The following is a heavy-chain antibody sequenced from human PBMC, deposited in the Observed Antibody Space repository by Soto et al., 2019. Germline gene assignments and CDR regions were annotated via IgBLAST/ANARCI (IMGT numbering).Heavy chain of an antibody. CDR2: ITWNSGSI. CDR3: AKDILWCGSGDYYYFGLDF. CDR1: GFTFADYG. J-gene: IGHJ6*01. D-gene: IGHD1-26*01. V-gene: IGHV3-9*01. Sequence: EVQLVESGGGLVQPGRSLSLSCAASGFTFADYGMHWVRQAPGKGLELVSGITWNSGSIDYPDSGKSRVTISRDNAKNSLYLQMNSLGAEATALYSCAKDILWCGSGDYYYFGLDFWGPVTTVTVSS.